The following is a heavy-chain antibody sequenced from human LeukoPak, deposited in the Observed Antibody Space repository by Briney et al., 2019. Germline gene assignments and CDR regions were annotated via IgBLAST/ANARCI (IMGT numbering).Heavy chain of an antibody. J-gene: IGHJ3*02. CDR1: GYTFTSYD. CDR2: MNPNSGNT. V-gene: IGHV1-8*01. Sequence: ASVKVSCKASGYTFTSYDINWVRQATGQGLEWMGWMNPNSGNTGYAQKFQGRVTMTRNTSISTAYMELSSLRSEDTAVYYCARAVIVVPHDALDIWGQGTMVTVSS. CDR3: ARAVIVVPHDALDI. D-gene: IGHD3-22*01.